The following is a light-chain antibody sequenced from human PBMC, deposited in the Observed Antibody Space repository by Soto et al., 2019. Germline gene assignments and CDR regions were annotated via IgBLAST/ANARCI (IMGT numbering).Light chain of an antibody. CDR2: DAS. CDR1: QTVNSNY. J-gene: IGKJ5*01. CDR3: QQYGGWPNT. Sequence: IRLKQSAGALSLTPGERASLSCRASQTVNSNYLAWYQQKPGQAPRLLIYDASSRATGIPDRFGGSGSGTDFTLTISRLEPEDFAVYYCQQYGGWPNTFGQGT. V-gene: IGKV3-20*01.